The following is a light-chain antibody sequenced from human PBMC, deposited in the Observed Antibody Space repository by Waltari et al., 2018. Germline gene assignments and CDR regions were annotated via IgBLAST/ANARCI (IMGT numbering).Light chain of an antibody. CDR2: GAS. V-gene: IGKV3-20*01. CDR1: QSVSSSY. CDR3: QQYGSSPLCT. J-gene: IGKJ2*02. Sequence: EIVLTQSPGTLSLSPGERATLSCRASQSVSSSYLDWYQQKPGQAPRLLIYGASSRATGIPDRFSGSGSGTDFTLTISSLEPEDFAVYYCQQYGSSPLCTFGQGTKLEIK.